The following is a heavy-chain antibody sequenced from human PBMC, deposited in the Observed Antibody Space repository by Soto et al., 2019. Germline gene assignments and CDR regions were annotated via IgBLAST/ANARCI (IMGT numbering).Heavy chain of an antibody. Sequence: LRLSCADSGVTFSNYTMNWVRQAPGKGLEWVSSISRSSRNIYYADSLKGRFTISRDNAKNALYLQMNSLRAEDTAVYYCARDLKVAGTNSFYYYGMDVWGQGTTVTVSS. J-gene: IGHJ6*02. D-gene: IGHD6-19*01. CDR3: ARDLKVAGTNSFYYYGMDV. V-gene: IGHV3-21*01. CDR2: ISRSSRNI. CDR1: GVTFSNYT.